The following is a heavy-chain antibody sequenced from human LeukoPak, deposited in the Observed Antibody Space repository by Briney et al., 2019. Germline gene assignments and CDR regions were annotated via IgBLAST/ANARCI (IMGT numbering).Heavy chain of an antibody. Sequence: PGGSLRLSCAASGFTFSSYSMSWVRQAPGKGLEWVSYISSSSSTIYYADSVKGRFTISRDNAKNSLSLQMNSLRAEDTAVYYCARVYCSGGSCDPAFDFYYMDVWGKGTTVTVSS. CDR3: ARVYCSGGSCDPAFDFYYMDV. CDR2: ISSSSSTI. J-gene: IGHJ6*03. CDR1: GFTFSSYS. D-gene: IGHD2-15*01. V-gene: IGHV3-48*01.